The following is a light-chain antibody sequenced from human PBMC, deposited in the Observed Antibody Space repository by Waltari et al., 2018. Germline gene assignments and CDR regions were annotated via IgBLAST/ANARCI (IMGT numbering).Light chain of an antibody. J-gene: IGKJ2*01. V-gene: IGKV3-20*01. CDR3: HQYGSSPLYT. CDR2: GAS. CDR1: QSVSSSY. Sequence: EIVLTQSPGTLSLSPGERATLSCRASQSVSSSYLAWYQQKPGQAPRLLLYGASSRATGIPDRFSGSGSGTDFTLTISRLEPEDFAVYYCHQYGSSPLYTFGQWTKLEIK.